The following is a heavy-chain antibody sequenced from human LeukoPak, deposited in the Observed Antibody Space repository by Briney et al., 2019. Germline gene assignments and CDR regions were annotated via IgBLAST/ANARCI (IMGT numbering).Heavy chain of an antibody. J-gene: IGHJ4*02. CDR2: IYTSGST. Sequence: SETLSLTCTVSGGSMRSYYWSWIRQPAGRGLEWIGRIYTSGSTNYNPSLKSRVTMSVDTSKNQFSLKLSSVTAADTAVYYCARENSSGYSRHFDYWSQGTLVTVSS. CDR3: ARENSSGYSRHFDY. D-gene: IGHD3-3*01. CDR1: GGSMRSYY. V-gene: IGHV4-4*07.